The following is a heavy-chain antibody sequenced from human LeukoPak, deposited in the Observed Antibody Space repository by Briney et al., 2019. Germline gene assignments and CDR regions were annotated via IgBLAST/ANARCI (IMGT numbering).Heavy chain of an antibody. V-gene: IGHV3-7*04. D-gene: IGHD1-26*01. CDR2: ISQDDSEK. J-gene: IGHJ4*02. CDR1: GFTISDYW. CDR3: ATDRKVGTRDPRFNY. Sequence: PGGSLRLSCSASGFTISDYWMMWVRQAPGKGLEWLGNISQDDSEKNYVDSVKGRFTISRDNAKFSLYLQMNSLRAEDTAIYYWATDRKVGTRDPRFNYWGQGTLVTVSS.